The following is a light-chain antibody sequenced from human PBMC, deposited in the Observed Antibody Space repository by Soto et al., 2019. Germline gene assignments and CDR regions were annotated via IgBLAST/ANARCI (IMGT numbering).Light chain of an antibody. V-gene: IGKV1-5*03. CDR1: QSISSW. Sequence: DIQMTQSPSTLSGSVGYRFTITCRASQSISSWLAWYQQKPGKAPKLLIYKAPTLKSGVPSRFSGSGSGTEFTLTISSLQPDDFATYYCQHYNSYSEAFGQGTKVDIK. J-gene: IGKJ1*01. CDR2: KAP. CDR3: QHYNSYSEA.